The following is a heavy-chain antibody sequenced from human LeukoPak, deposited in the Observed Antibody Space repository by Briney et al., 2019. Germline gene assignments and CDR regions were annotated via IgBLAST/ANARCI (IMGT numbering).Heavy chain of an antibody. J-gene: IGHJ5*02. V-gene: IGHV1-18*01. CDR1: GYTFTSYG. Sequence: ASVKVSCKASGYTFTSYGISWVRQAPGQGLEWMGWISAYNGNTNYAQKFQGRVTITADESTSTAYMELSSLRSEDTAVYYCARDRKAGLFDPWGQGTLVTVSS. CDR2: ISAYNGNT. CDR3: ARDRKAGLFDP.